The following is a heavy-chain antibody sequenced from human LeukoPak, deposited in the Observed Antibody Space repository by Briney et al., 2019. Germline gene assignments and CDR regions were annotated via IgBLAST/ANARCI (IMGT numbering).Heavy chain of an antibody. Sequence: ASVKVSCKASGDTFTSYYMHWVRQAPGQGLEWMGIINPSGGSTSYAQKFQGRVTMTRDMSTSTVYMELSSLRSEDTAVYYCARGRHYYDSSDYYYEGDAFDIWGQGTMVTVSS. D-gene: IGHD3-22*01. CDR1: GDTFTSYY. CDR2: INPSGGST. CDR3: ARGRHYYDSSDYYYEGDAFDI. V-gene: IGHV1-46*01. J-gene: IGHJ3*02.